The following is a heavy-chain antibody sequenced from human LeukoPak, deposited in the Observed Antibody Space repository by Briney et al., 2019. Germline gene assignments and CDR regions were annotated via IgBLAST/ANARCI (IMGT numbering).Heavy chain of an antibody. D-gene: IGHD5-24*01. CDR1: GGSISSYY. J-gene: IGHJ4*02. CDR3: ARGGGDGYE. V-gene: IGHV4-59*01. CDR2: IYYSGST. Sequence: NPSETLSLTCTVSGGSISSYYWSWIRQPPGKGLEWIGYIYYSGSTNYNPSLKSRVTISVDTSKNQFSLKLSSVTAADTAVYYCARGGGDGYEWGQGTLVTVSS.